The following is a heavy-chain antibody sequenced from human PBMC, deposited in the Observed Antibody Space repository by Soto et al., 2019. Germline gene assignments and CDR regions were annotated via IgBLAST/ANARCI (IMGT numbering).Heavy chain of an antibody. Sequence: SETLSLTSTVSGGSVSSSDYYWSWIRQHPGKGLEWIGYIYYSGSAYYNPSLKSRVTISVDTSKNQFSLKLTSVTAADTAVYYCAREVSPNSRGWYTVLVRWFDPWGQGTLVTVSS. CDR3: AREVSPNSRGWYTVLVRWFDP. CDR2: IYYSGSA. V-gene: IGHV4-31*03. CDR1: GGSVSSSDYY. J-gene: IGHJ5*02. D-gene: IGHD6-19*01.